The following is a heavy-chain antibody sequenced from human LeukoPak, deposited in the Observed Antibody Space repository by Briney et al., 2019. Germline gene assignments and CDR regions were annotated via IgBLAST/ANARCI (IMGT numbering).Heavy chain of an antibody. Sequence: GESLKISCKGSGYIFTSYWIGWVHQMPGKGLEWMGIIYPGDSDTRYSPSFQGQVTISADKSISTAYLQWSSLKASDTAMYYCARRQIDYYDSPNAFDIWGQGTMVTVSS. CDR1: GYIFTSYW. D-gene: IGHD3-22*01. V-gene: IGHV5-51*07. J-gene: IGHJ3*02. CDR3: ARRQIDYYDSPNAFDI. CDR2: IYPGDSDT.